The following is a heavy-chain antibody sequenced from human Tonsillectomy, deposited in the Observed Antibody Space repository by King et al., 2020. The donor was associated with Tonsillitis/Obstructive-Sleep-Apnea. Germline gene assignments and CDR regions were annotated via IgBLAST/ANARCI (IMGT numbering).Heavy chain of an antibody. D-gene: IGHD3-3*01. Sequence: QLQESGPGLVKPSETLSLTCTVSGGSISSYYWSWIRQPAGKGLEWIGRIYTSGSTNYNPSLKSRVTMSVDTSKNQFSLKLSSVTAADTAVYYCARDPRIWSGYYFAYYHYGMDVWGQGTTVTVSS. J-gene: IGHJ6*02. CDR1: GGSISSYY. CDR3: ARDPRIWSGYYFAYYHYGMDV. CDR2: IYTSGST. V-gene: IGHV4-4*07.